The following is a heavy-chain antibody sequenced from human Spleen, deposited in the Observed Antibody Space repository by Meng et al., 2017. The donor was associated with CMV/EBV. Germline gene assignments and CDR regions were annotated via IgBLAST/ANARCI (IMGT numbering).Heavy chain of an antibody. CDR3: ARDGGGDSSGYFLFDY. CDR1: SISSGGYY. Sequence: SISSGGYYWSWLRQHPGKGLEWIGYIYSSGSTYYNPSLKSRVTISVDTSKNQFSLKLSSVTAADTAVYYCARDGGGDSSGYFLFDYWGQGTLVTVSS. J-gene: IGHJ4*02. V-gene: IGHV4-31*02. D-gene: IGHD3-22*01. CDR2: IYSSGST.